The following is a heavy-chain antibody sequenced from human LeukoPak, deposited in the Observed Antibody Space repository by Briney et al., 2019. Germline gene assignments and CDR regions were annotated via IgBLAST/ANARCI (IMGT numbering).Heavy chain of an antibody. CDR3: AKDQTPYGSGSYSPIDY. CDR1: GFTFSSYA. CDR2: ISGSGGST. D-gene: IGHD3-10*01. V-gene: IGHV3-23*01. J-gene: IGHJ4*02. Sequence: GGSLRLSCAASGFTFSSYAMSWVRQAPGKGLEWVSAISGSGGSTYYADSVKGRFTISRDNSKKTLYLQMNSLRAEHTAVYYCAKDQTPYGSGSYSPIDYWGQGTLVTVSS.